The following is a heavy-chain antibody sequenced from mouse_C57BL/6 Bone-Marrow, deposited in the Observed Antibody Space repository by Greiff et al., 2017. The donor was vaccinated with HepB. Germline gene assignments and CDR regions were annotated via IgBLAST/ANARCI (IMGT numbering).Heavy chain of an antibody. CDR3: ARDDYYGSSYYFDC. V-gene: IGHV5-4*01. Sequence: EVMLVESGGGLVKPGGSLKLSCAASGFTFSSYAMSWVRQTPEKRLEWVATISDGGSYTYYPDNVKDRFTISRDNAKNNLYLQMSHLKSEDTAMYYCARDDYYGSSYYFDCWGQGTTLTVSS. CDR1: GFTFSSYA. CDR2: ISDGGSYT. D-gene: IGHD1-1*01. J-gene: IGHJ2*01.